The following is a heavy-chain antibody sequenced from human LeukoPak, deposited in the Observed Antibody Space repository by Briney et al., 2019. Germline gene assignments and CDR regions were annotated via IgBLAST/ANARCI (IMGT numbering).Heavy chain of an antibody. J-gene: IGHJ6*02. CDR1: GYTFTSYG. CDR2: ISAYNGNT. D-gene: IGHD3-3*01. CDR3: ARDGRFLEWLVVSMDV. V-gene: IGHV1-18*01. Sequence: GASVKVSCKASGYTFTSYGISWVRQAPGQGLEWMGWISAYNGNTNYAQKLQGRVTMTTDTSTSTAYMELRSLRSDDTAVYYCARDGRFLEWLVVSMDVWGQGTTVTVSS.